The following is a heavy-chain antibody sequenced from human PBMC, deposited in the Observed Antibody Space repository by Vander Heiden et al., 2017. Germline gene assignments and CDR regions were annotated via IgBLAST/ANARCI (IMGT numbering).Heavy chain of an antibody. CDR1: GFTANSYS. CDR2: SSYHGDNQ. V-gene: IGHV3-30-3*01. CDR3: AREGWELRGSFDY. Sequence: QVALVESGGGVVQPGRSLTLSCTASGFTANSYSMHWVRQAPGKGLEWVAVSSYHGDNQYSADSVNGRFTISIDNSKSILYLQMNSLRAEDTAVYYCAREGWELRGSFDYWGQGTLVTVSS. D-gene: IGHD1-26*01. J-gene: IGHJ4*02.